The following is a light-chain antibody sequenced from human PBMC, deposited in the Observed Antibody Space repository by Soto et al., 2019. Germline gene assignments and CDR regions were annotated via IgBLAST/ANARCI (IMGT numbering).Light chain of an antibody. J-gene: IGLJ1*01. CDR3: QSYDRSLSGYV. Sequence: SVLTQPPSVSGAPGQRVTISCTGSSSNIGTGYDVHWYQQLPGSAPKLLIYGNIYRPSGVPDRFSASKSGTSASLAITGLQAEDEADYYCQSYDRSLSGYVFGTGTKVTVL. V-gene: IGLV1-40*01. CDR2: GNI. CDR1: SSNIGTGYD.